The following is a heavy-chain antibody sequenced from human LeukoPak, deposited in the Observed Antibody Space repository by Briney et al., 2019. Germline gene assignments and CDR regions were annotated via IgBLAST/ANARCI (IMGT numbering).Heavy chain of an antibody. CDR1: GYTFTGYY. CDR2: INPNSGGT. CDR3: ARGGYSGSWYLIDP. D-gene: IGHD6-13*01. J-gene: IGHJ5*02. V-gene: IGHV1-2*02. Sequence: ASVNVSCTPSGYTFTGYYMHWVRQAPGQGLEWMGWINPNSGGTNYAQKFQGRVTMTRDTSISTAYMELSRLRSDDTAVYYCARGGYSGSWYLIDPWGQGTLVTVSS.